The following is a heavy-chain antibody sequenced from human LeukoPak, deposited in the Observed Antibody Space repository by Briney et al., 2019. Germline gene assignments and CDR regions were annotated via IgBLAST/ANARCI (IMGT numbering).Heavy chain of an antibody. CDR3: AKAGYSNWDFDY. CDR2: ISGSGGST. D-gene: IGHD4-11*01. Sequence: GGSLRLSCAASGFTFSSYAMSWVRQAPGKGLEWVSAISGSGGSTYYADSVKGRFTISRDNSKNTLYLQMNSLRAEDTALYYCAKAGYSNWDFDYWGQGTLVTVSS. CDR1: GFTFSSYA. J-gene: IGHJ4*02. V-gene: IGHV3-23*01.